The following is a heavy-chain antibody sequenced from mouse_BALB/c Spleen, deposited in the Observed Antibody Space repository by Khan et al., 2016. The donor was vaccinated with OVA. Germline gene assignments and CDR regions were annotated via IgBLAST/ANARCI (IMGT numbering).Heavy chain of an antibody. Sequence: VQLQESGPGLVAPSQSLSITCTVSGFSLTSYGVHWVRQPPGKGLEWLGVIWAGGSTNYYSALMSRLSISKDNSKSQVFLKMNSLQTDDTAMYYCDRGDGYYEGAMDYWGQGTSVTVSS. J-gene: IGHJ4*01. CDR3: DRGDGYYEGAMDY. D-gene: IGHD2-3*01. CDR1: GFSLTSYG. CDR2: IWAGGST. V-gene: IGHV2-9*02.